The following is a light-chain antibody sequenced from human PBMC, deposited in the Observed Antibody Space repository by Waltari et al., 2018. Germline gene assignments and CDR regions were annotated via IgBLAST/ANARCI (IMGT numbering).Light chain of an antibody. V-gene: IGLV2-8*01. CDR2: DGT. CDR1: NNDVGAYQY. J-gene: IGLJ3*02. CDR3: CSYAGADSLL. Sequence: QSALTQPPSASGSLGQSVTISCTGTNNDVGAYQYVSWYQQYPGKAPKLLIYDGTKRRSGVSGRFSGSKSGRTASLPVSGLQPEDGAMYSCCSYAGADSLLFGGGTKLTFL.